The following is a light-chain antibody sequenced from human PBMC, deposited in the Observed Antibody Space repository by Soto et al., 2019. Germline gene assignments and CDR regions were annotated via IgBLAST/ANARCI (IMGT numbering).Light chain of an antibody. CDR2: EAT. Sequence: QSVLTQPASVSGSPGQSITISCAGTRSDNGASNSVSWYQHLPGRSPTLIIYEATNRPSGVSERFSGSKAGDTASLTISGLQADHEAEYFCISYTTDDTFVFGSGTKVTVL. V-gene: IGLV2-14*01. J-gene: IGLJ1*01. CDR1: RSDNGASNS. CDR3: ISYTTDDTFV.